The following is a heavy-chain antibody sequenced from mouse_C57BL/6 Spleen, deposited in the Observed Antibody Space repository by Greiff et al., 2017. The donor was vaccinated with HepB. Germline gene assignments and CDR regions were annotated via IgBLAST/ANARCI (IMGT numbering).Heavy chain of an antibody. Sequence: EVQLQQSGAELVRPGASVKLSCTASGFNIKDDYMHWVKQRPEQGLEWIGWIDPENGDTEYASKFQGKATITAETSSNTAYLQLSSLTSEDTAVYYCTTLSLYYYGSSYGYWGQGTTLTVSS. CDR1: GFNIKDDY. D-gene: IGHD1-1*01. V-gene: IGHV14-4*01. J-gene: IGHJ2*01. CDR2: IDPENGDT. CDR3: TTLSLYYYGSSYGY.